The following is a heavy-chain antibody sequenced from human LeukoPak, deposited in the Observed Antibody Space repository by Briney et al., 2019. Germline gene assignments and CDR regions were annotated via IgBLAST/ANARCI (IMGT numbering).Heavy chain of an antibody. CDR1: GFTFSSYA. V-gene: IGHV3-64D*06. D-gene: IGHD2-2*01. J-gene: IGHJ4*02. CDR3: VKESTTSWLFDY. CDR2: ISTHGDST. Sequence: GGSLRLSCSASGFTFSSYAMHWVRQAPGKGLEYVSAISTHGDSTYYADSVKGRFTISRDNSKNTLYLQMSSLRVEDMAVYYCVKESTTSWLFDYRGQGTLVIVSS.